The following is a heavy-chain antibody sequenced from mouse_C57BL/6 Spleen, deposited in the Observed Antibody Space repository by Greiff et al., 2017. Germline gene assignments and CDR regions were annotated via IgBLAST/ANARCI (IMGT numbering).Heavy chain of an antibody. J-gene: IGHJ4*01. V-gene: IGHV5S21*01. CDR2: ISSGGDYI. CDR3: RYYYDYYAMDY. CDR1: GFTFSSYA. D-gene: IGHD1-1*01. Sequence: EVMLVESGAGLVKPGGSLKLSCAASGFTFSSYAMSWVRQTPEKRLEWVAYISSGGDYIYYADTVKGRFTISRDNARNTLYLQMSSLKSEDTAMYYCRYYYDYYAMDYWGQGTSVTVSS.